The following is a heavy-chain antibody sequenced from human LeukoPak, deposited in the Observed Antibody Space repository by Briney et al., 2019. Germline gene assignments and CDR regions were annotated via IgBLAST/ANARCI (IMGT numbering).Heavy chain of an antibody. J-gene: IGHJ6*02. CDR3: AREGLLDYYYYGMDV. CDR1: GFTFSSYA. Sequence: PGGSLRLSCAASGFTFSSYAMSWARQAPGKGLEWVSSISSSSSYIYYADSVKGRFTISRDNAKNSLYLQMNSLRAEDTAVYYCAREGLLDYYYYGMDVWGQGTTVTVSS. V-gene: IGHV3-21*01. CDR2: ISSSSSYI.